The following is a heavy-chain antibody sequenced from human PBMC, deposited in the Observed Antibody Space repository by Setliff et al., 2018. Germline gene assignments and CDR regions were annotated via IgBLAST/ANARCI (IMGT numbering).Heavy chain of an antibody. J-gene: IGHJ4*02. CDR3: ARDWLRSSGGFDY. CDR2: IYHSGST. D-gene: IGHD5-12*01. V-gene: IGHV4-38-2*02. Sequence: TSETLSLTCTVSGYSISSTYHWGWIRQSPGKGLEWIGTIYHSGSTNYNPSLKSRVTISVDKSKNQFSLKLSSVTAEDTAVYYCARDWLRSSGGFDYWGQGTLVTVSS. CDR1: GYSISSTYH.